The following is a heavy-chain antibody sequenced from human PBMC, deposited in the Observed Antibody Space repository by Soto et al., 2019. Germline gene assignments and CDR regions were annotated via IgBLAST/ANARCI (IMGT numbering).Heavy chain of an antibody. V-gene: IGHV3-23*01. D-gene: IGHD2-15*01. CDR1: GFTFTRYA. Sequence: PGGSLRLSCAASGFTFTRYAMIWVRQAPGKGLEWVSAISGSGGSTYYADSVKGRFTISRDNSKNTVYLQMNSLRAEDTAVYYCARVQCTGGSCFSSYYYYYYGMDVWGQGTTVTVSS. J-gene: IGHJ6*02. CDR3: ARVQCTGGSCFSSYYYYYYGMDV. CDR2: ISGSGGST.